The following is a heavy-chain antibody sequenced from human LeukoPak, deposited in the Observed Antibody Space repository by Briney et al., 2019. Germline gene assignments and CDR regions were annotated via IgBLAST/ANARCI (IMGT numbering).Heavy chain of an antibody. CDR1: GGSISSGGYY. D-gene: IGHD3-22*01. Sequence: SETLSLTCTVSGGSISSGGYYWSWIRQHPGKGLEWIGYIYYSGSTYYNPSLKSRVTISVDTSKNQFPLKLSSVTAADTAVYYCARDRDSSGYYDYWGQGTLVTVSS. CDR2: IYYSGST. V-gene: IGHV4-31*03. CDR3: ARDRDSSGYYDY. J-gene: IGHJ4*02.